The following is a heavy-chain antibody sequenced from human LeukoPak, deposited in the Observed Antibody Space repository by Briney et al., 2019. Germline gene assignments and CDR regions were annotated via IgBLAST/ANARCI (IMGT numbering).Heavy chain of an antibody. V-gene: IGHV4-39*07. CDR1: GGSISSSSYY. J-gene: IGHJ5*02. D-gene: IGHD6-6*01. CDR2: IYYSGST. CDR3: AKDGWQLDRQYNWFDP. Sequence: SETLSLTCTVSGGSISSSSYYWGWIRQPPGKGLEWIGSIYYSGSTYYNPSLKSRVTISVDTSKNQFSLKLSSVTAADTVVYYCAKDGWQLDRQYNWFDPWGQGTLVTVSS.